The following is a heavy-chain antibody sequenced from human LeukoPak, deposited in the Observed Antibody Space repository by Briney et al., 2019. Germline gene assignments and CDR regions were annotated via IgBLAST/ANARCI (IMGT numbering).Heavy chain of an antibody. Sequence: SETLFLTCAVCGGSFSNYYWNWIRQPPGKGLEWIGEINHSGSTNYNPSLKSRVTISIDTPKNQFSLRLSSVTAADTAVYYCARLRYTSGWGGYYYYYMDVWGKGTTVTVSS. CDR3: ARLRYTSGWGGYYYYYMDV. V-gene: IGHV4-34*01. J-gene: IGHJ6*03. CDR1: GGSFSNYY. D-gene: IGHD6-19*01. CDR2: INHSGST.